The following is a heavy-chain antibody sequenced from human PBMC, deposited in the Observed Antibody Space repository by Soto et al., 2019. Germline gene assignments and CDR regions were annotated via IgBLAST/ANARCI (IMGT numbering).Heavy chain of an antibody. V-gene: IGHV3-13*01. CDR3: ARARITPIAAARGRIAV. CDR2: IGTAGDT. CDR1: GFTFSRYD. J-gene: IGHJ6*02. D-gene: IGHD6-13*01. Sequence: GGSLRLSWAAYGFTFSRYDMHWVRQATGKGLEWVSAIGTAGDTYYPGSVKGRFTISRENAKNSLYIQMNSLRAGDTAVYYCARARITPIAAARGRIAVRGQRTTVT.